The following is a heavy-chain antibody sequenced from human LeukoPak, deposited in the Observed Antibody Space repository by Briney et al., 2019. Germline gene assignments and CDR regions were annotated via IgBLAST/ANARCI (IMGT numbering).Heavy chain of an antibody. D-gene: IGHD5-18*01. J-gene: IGHJ4*02. CDR1: GFTFSSYA. Sequence: PGGSLRLSCAASGFTFSSYAMSWVRQAPGKGLEWVSVIGGSGGSTYYAGSVKGRFTISRDNSKNTLYLQMNSLRAEDTAVYYCAKAIEGVNTAMGHWGQGTLVTVSS. CDR2: IGGSGGST. CDR3: AKAIEGVNTAMGH. V-gene: IGHV3-23*01.